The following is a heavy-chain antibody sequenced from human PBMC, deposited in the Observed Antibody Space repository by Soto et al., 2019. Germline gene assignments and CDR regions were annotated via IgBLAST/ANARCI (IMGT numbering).Heavy chain of an antibody. V-gene: IGHV4-34*01. Sequence: PSETLSLTCAVYGGSFSGYYWSWIRQPPGKGLEWIGEINHSGSTNYNPSLKSRVTISVDTSKNQFSLKLSSVTAADTAVYYCARSLGVVVTAIPNYYFDYWGQATLVTVSS. CDR3: ARSLGVVVTAIPNYYFDY. CDR1: GGSFSGYY. CDR2: INHSGST. J-gene: IGHJ4*02. D-gene: IGHD2-21*02.